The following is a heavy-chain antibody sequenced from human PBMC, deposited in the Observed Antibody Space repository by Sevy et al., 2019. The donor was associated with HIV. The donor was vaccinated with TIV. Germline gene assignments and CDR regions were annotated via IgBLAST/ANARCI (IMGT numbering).Heavy chain of an antibody. CDR2: MNSNSGNT. V-gene: IGHV1-8*01. D-gene: IGHD3-22*01. Sequence: ASVKVSCKASGYTFTSYDINWVRQATGQGLEWMGWMNSNSGNTGYAQKFQGRVTMTRNTSINTAYMELSSLRSEDTAVYYCARYYYDSSGYYDYNGMDVWGQGTTVTVSS. J-gene: IGHJ6*02. CDR3: ARYYYDSSGYYDYNGMDV. CDR1: GYTFTSYD.